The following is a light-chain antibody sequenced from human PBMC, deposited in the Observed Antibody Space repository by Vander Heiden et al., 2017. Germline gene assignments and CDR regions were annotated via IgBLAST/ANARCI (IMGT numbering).Light chain of an antibody. CDR3: LQDYNSPLT. J-gene: IGKJ1*01. Sequence: AIQLTQSPSSLSASVGDRVTITCRASQGIRNDLGWYQQKPGKAPKLLIYAASSLQSGVPSRFSGSGSGTDFTLTISSLQSEDFATYYCLQDYNSPLTFGQGTKVEIK. CDR2: AAS. CDR1: QGIRND. V-gene: IGKV1-6*01.